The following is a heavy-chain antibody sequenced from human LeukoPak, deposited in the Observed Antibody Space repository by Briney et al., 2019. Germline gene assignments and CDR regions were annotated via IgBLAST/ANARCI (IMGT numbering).Heavy chain of an antibody. CDR1: GYTFTSYY. CDR3: ARDKRAGGFDY. V-gene: IGHV1-46*01. Sequence: GASVKVSCKASGYTFTSYYRYWVRQAPGQGLEWMGIINPSGGSTSYAQKFQGRVTMTRDTSTSTVYMELSSLRSEDTAVYYCARDKRAGGFDYWGQGTLVTVSS. CDR2: INPSGGST. J-gene: IGHJ4*02. D-gene: IGHD4-23*01.